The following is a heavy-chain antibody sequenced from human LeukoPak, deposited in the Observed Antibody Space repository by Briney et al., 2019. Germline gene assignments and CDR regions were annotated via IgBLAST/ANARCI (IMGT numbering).Heavy chain of an antibody. V-gene: IGHV4-30-4*08. CDR2: IYYSGST. D-gene: IGHD3-9*01. Sequence: NPSETLSLTCAVYGGSFSDYYWSWIRQPPGKGLEWIGYIYYSGSTYYNPSLKSRVTISVDTSKNQFSLKLSSVTAADTAVYYCARVGAKGVLRYFDWLSTGYYFDYWGQGTLVTVSS. CDR1: GGSFSDYY. J-gene: IGHJ4*02. CDR3: ARVGAKGVLRYFDWLSTGYYFDY.